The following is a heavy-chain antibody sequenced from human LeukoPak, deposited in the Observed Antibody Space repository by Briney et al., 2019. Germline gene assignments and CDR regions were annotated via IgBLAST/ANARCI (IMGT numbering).Heavy chain of an antibody. Sequence: PGGSLRLSCAASRFTFSSYSMSWVRQAPGKVLEWVSAISGSGGSTYYADSVKGRFTISRDNSKNTLYLQMNSLRAEDTAVYYCAKEVGRYFDWTHTYFDYWGQGTLVTVSS. CDR2: ISGSGGST. V-gene: IGHV3-23*01. CDR3: AKEVGRYFDWTHTYFDY. J-gene: IGHJ4*02. D-gene: IGHD3-9*01. CDR1: RFTFSSYS.